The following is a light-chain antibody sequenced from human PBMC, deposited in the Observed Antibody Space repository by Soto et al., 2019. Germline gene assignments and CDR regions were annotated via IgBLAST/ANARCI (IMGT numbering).Light chain of an antibody. CDR2: GAS. CDR3: QQFGSSPRT. Sequence: VLTQSPGTLSLSPGERATLSCRASQSVSSTYLAWYQQKPGQSPRLLLYGASSRATGIPDRFSGSGSGTDFTLTSSRLEPEDFAVYYWQQFGSSPRTFGQGTKLEI. V-gene: IGKV3-20*01. J-gene: IGKJ1*01. CDR1: QSVSSTY.